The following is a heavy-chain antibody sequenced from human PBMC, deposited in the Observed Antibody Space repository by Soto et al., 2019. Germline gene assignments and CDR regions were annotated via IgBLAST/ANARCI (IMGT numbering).Heavy chain of an antibody. CDR3: AREADDYYYGMDV. J-gene: IGHJ6*02. V-gene: IGHV3-53*01. CDR2: IYSGGST. CDR1: GFTFANYA. Sequence: GGSLRLSCTASGFTFANYAMHWVRQAPGKGLEWVSVIYSGGSTYYADSVKGRFTISRDNSKNTLYLQMNSLRAEDTAVYYCAREADDYYYGMDVWGQGTTVTVSS.